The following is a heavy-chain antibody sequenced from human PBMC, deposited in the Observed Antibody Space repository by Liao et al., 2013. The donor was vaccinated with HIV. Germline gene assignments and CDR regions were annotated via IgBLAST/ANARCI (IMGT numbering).Heavy chain of an antibody. J-gene: IGHJ6*03. CDR1: GGSISSGSYY. CDR2: IYARGTT. D-gene: IGHD5-24*01. CDR3: ARVGMTTITGYYYYIDV. V-gene: IGHV4-61*02. Sequence: QVQLQESGPGLVKPSQTLSLTCSVSGGSISSGSYYWSWIRQPAGKGLEWIGRIYARGTTNYNPSLKSRVTMSVDTSKNQFSLKLSSVTAADTAVYYCARVGMTTITGYYYYIDVWGKGTTVTVSS.